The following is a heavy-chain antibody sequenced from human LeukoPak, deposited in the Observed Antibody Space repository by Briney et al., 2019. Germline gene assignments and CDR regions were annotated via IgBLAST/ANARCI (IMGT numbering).Heavy chain of an antibody. V-gene: IGHV3-48*01. CDR2: ISSSSSTI. CDR3: ARDLRFSGSGWYPFDY. CDR1: GFTFSSYS. J-gene: IGHJ4*02. Sequence: GGSLRLSCAASGFTFSSYSINWVRQAPGKGLEWVSYISSSSSTIYYADSVKGRFTISRDNAKNSLYLQMNSLRAEDTAVYYCARDLRFSGSGWYPFDYWGQGTLVTVSS. D-gene: IGHD6-19*01.